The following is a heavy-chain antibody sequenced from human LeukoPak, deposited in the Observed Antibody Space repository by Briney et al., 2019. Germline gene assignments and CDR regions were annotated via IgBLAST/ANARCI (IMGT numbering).Heavy chain of an antibody. D-gene: IGHD3-9*01. CDR2: IRSKAYGGTT. Sequence: GGSLRLFCAASGFTFGDYAMSWFRQAPGKGLEWVGFIRSKAYGGTTEYAASVKGRFTISRDDSKSIAYLQMNSLKTEDTAVYYCTGRYFDWLYDYWGQGTLVTVSS. CDR1: GFTFGDYA. CDR3: TGRYFDWLYDY. J-gene: IGHJ4*02. V-gene: IGHV3-49*03.